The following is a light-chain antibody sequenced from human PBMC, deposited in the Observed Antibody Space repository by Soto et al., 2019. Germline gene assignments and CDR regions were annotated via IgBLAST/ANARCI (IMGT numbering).Light chain of an antibody. CDR1: ESVNNNY. J-gene: IGKJ4*01. CDR2: GAS. CDR3: QQYGTSPLT. Sequence: EIVLTQSPGTLSLSPGERATLSCRASESVNNNYLAWYQQKPGQAPRLLIYGASTRATGIPDRFSGSGSGTDFTLTISRLEPEDFAVYYCQQYGTSPLTFGGGTKVDI. V-gene: IGKV3-20*01.